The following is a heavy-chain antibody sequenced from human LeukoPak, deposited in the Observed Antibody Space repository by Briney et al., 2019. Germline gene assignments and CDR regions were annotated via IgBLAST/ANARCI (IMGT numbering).Heavy chain of an antibody. J-gene: IGHJ5*02. CDR3: ARVWGLGYCSSTSCYGLDP. V-gene: IGHV4-4*07. CDR1: GDSINTYY. D-gene: IGHD2-2*01. CDR2: IYTSGST. Sequence: PSETLSLTCTVSGDSINTYYWSWIRQPAGKGLGWIGRIYTSGSTNYNPSLKSRVTMSVDTSKNQFSLKLSSVTAADTAVYYCARVWGLGYCSSTSCYGLDPWGQGTLVTVSS.